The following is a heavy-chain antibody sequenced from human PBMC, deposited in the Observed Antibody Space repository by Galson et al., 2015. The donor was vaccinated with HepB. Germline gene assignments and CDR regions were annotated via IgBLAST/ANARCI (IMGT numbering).Heavy chain of an antibody. V-gene: IGHV4-39*07. CDR1: GGSISSSSYY. Sequence: SETLSLTCTVSGGSISSSSYYWGWIRQPPGKGLEWIGSIYYSGSTYYNPSLKSRVTISVDTSKNQFSLKLSSVTAADTAVYYCAGASLGSSGDYGMDVWGQGTTVTVSS. CDR3: AGASLGSSGDYGMDV. J-gene: IGHJ6*02. D-gene: IGHD3-22*01. CDR2: IYYSGST.